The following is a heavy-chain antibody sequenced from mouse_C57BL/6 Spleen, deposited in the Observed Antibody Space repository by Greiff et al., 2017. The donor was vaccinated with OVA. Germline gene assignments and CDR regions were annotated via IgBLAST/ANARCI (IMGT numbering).Heavy chain of an antibody. CDR3: ARSYDGYYPPDY. Sequence: EVMLVESGGGLVKPGGSLKLSCAASGFTFSSYAMSWVRQTPEKRLEWVATISDGGSYTDYPDNVKGRFTISRDNAKNNLYLQMSHLKSEDTAMYYCARSYDGYYPPDYWGQGTTLTVSS. V-gene: IGHV5-4*03. CDR1: GFTFSSYA. D-gene: IGHD2-3*01. J-gene: IGHJ2*01. CDR2: ISDGGSYT.